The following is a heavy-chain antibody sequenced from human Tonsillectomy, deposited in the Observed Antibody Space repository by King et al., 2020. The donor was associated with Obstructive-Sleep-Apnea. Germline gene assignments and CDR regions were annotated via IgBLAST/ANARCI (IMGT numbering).Heavy chain of an antibody. Sequence: VQLVESGGGLVKPGGSLRLSCAASGFTFINAWMSWVRQAPGKGLEWVGRIKSKTDGGSTDYAAPVKGRFTISRDDSKITLYLQMNSLKTEDTAVYYCTTDPGVLGATGGYYYGMDVWGQGTTVTVSS. CDR2: IKSKTDGGST. CDR1: GFTFINAW. D-gene: IGHD1-26*01. CDR3: TTDPGVLGATGGYYYGMDV. J-gene: IGHJ6*02. V-gene: IGHV3-15*01.